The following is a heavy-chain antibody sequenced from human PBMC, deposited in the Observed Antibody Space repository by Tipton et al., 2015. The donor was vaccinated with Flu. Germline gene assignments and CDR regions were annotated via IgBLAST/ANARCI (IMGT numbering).Heavy chain of an antibody. Sequence: LRLSCTVSGGSISSYYWSWIRQPPGKGLEWIGYIYYSGSTNYNPSLKSRVTISVDTSKNQFSLKLSSVTAADTAVYYCARVPYSSSLNYGMDVWGQGTTVTVSS. V-gene: IGHV4-59*01. J-gene: IGHJ6*02. CDR2: IYYSGST. CDR3: ARVPYSSSLNYGMDV. D-gene: IGHD6-13*01. CDR1: GGSISSYY.